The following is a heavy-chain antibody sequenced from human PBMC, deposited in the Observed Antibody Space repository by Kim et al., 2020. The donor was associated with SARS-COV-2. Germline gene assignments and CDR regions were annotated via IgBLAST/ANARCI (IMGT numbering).Heavy chain of an antibody. CDR2: INHSGST. Sequence: SETLSLTCAVYGGSFSGYYWSWIRQPPGKGLEWIGEINHSGSTNYNPSLKSRVTISVDTSKNQFSLKLSSVNAADTAVYYCARGRGGLSMIVVVKGYYYYYMDVWGKGTTVTVSS. J-gene: IGHJ6*03. V-gene: IGHV4-34*01. CDR3: ARGRGGLSMIVVVKGYYYYYMDV. D-gene: IGHD3-22*01. CDR1: GGSFSGYY.